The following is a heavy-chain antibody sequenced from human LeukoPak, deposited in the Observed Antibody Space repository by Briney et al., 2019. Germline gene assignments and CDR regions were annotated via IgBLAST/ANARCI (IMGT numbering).Heavy chain of an antibody. V-gene: IGHV3-7*01. CDR2: IKQDGSEK. D-gene: IGHD4-17*01. CDR3: AGEGGYGDYAAPFYDY. CDR1: GFTFSSYW. Sequence: GGSLRLSCAASGFTFSSYWMSWVRQAPGKGLEWVANIKQDGSEKYYVDSVKGRFTISRDNAKNSLYLQMNSLRAEDTAVYYCAGEGGYGDYAAPFYDYWGQGTLVTVSS. J-gene: IGHJ4*02.